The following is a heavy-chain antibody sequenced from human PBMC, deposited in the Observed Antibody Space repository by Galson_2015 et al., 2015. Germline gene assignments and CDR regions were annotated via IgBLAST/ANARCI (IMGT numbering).Heavy chain of an antibody. CDR1: GFTFSSYG. Sequence: SLRLSCAASGFTFSSYGMHWVRQAPGKGLEWVAVIWYDGSNKYYADSVKGRFTISRDNSKNTLYLQMNSLRAEDTAVYYCARDNIVSTIPMFAFDISAQRPMLPVSS. CDR2: IWYDGSNK. D-gene: IGHD5/OR15-5a*01. J-gene: IGHJ3*02. CDR3: ARDNIVSTIPMFAFDI. V-gene: IGHV3-33*01.